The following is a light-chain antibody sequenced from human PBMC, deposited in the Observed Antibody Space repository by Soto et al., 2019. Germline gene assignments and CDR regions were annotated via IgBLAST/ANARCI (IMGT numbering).Light chain of an antibody. J-gene: IGKJ1*01. CDR3: QQYNNWPPT. CDR2: GAS. CDR1: QSVSRN. V-gene: IGKV3-15*01. Sequence: EVVMTQSPATLSVSPGERATLSCRASQSVSRNVAWYQQKSGQAPRLLILGASARATGIPARFSGSGSGTEFTLSISSLQSEDFAVYYCQQYNNWPPTFGQGTKVEIK.